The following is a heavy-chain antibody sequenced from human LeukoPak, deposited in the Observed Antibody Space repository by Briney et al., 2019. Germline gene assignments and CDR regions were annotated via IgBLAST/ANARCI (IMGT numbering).Heavy chain of an antibody. J-gene: IGHJ4*02. Sequence: GGSLRLSCAASGFTFRSYAMSWVRQAPGKGLEWVAVISYDGSNKYYADSVKGRFTISRDNSRNTLYLQMNSLRAEDTAVYYCAKDHGSGWPLGEFDYWGQGTLVTVSS. CDR2: ISYDGSNK. V-gene: IGHV3-30*18. CDR3: AKDHGSGWPLGEFDY. CDR1: GFTFRSYA. D-gene: IGHD6-19*01.